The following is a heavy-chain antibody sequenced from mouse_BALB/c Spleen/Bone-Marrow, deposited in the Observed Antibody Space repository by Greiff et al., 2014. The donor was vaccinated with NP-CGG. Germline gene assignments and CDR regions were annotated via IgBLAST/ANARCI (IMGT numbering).Heavy chain of an antibody. CDR1: GFNIKDTS. CDR3: AAYYYGRGGFAY. Sequence: VQLQQSGAELVKPGASVKLSCTASGFNIKDTSMHWVKQRPEQGLEWIGRIDPANGITKYDPKFQGKATITADTSSNTAYLQLSSLTSEDTAVYYCAAYYYGRGGFAYLGQGTLVTVSA. CDR2: IDPANGIT. D-gene: IGHD1-1*01. J-gene: IGHJ3*01. V-gene: IGHV14-3*02.